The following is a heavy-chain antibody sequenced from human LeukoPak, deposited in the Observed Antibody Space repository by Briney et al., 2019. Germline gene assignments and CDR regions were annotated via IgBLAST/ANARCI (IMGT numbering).Heavy chain of an antibody. CDR3: AKDRRITMAGTVDYFDY. CDR2: ISGSGGNT. J-gene: IGHJ4*02. D-gene: IGHD6-19*01. Sequence: GGSLRLSCAASGFTFNNYAMSSVRQAPGKGLGWVSSISGSGGNTYYADSVKGRFTISKDNSKTTLYLQMNSLRAAETAVYYCAKDRRITMAGTVDYFDYWGQGTLVTVSS. V-gene: IGHV3-23*01. CDR1: GFTFNNYA.